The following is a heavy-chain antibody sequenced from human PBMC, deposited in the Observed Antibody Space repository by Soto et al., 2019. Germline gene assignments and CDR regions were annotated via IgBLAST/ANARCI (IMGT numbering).Heavy chain of an antibody. CDR1: GFSLGNARMG. D-gene: IGHD1-26*01. J-gene: IGHJ6*02. CDR2: IFSNDEK. Sequence: SGPTLVNPTETLTLTCTVSGFSLGNARMGVSWIRQPPGKALEWLAHIFSNDEKSYSTSLKSRLTISKDTSKSQVVLTMTNMDPVDTATYYCARKWELRYYGMDVWGQGTTVTVSS. CDR3: ARKWELRYYGMDV. V-gene: IGHV2-26*01.